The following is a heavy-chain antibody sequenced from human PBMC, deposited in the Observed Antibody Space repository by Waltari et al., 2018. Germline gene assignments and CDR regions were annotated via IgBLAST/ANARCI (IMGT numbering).Heavy chain of an antibody. CDR3: ARGGAAAGFGYYYMDV. V-gene: IGHV3-30-3*01. D-gene: IGHD6-13*01. CDR1: GFTFSSYA. CDR2: ISYDGSNK. Sequence: QVQLVESGGGVVQPGRSLRLSCAASGFTFSSYAMHWVRQAPGKGLGWVAVISYDGSNKYYADSVKGRFTISRDNSKNTLYLQMNRLRAEDTAVYYCARGGAAAGFGYYYMDVWGKGTTVTISS. J-gene: IGHJ6*03.